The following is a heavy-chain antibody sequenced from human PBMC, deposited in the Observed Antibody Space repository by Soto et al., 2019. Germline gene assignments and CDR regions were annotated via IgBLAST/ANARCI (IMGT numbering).Heavy chain of an antibody. CDR3: ARRDWNGGYCDF. D-gene: IGHD1-1*01. Sequence: EVQLLESGGGLVQPGGSLRLSCAASGFTFNNYWMHWVRQVPGKGLVWVARISGDGTTAHYADFARGRFTISRDNDKKMVFLQMDSLGVEDTAIYYCARRDWNGGYCDFWGQGILVTVSS. J-gene: IGHJ4*02. V-gene: IGHV3-74*01. CDR1: GFTFNNYW. CDR2: ISGDGTTA.